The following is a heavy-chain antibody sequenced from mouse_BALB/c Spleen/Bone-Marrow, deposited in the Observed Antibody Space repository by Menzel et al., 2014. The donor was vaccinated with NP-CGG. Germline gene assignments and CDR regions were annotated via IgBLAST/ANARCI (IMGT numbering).Heavy chain of an antibody. CDR2: IDPSDSYI. Sequence: QVTLKECGAEFAKPGASVRLSCKASGYTFTRFYIHWVKQRPGQDLEWIGEIDPSDSYINYNQRFKGKATLTVDKSSSTAYMQLSSLTSEDSALYYCARWGYLDYWGQGTTLTVSS. CDR1: GYTFTRFY. D-gene: IGHD3-1*01. J-gene: IGHJ2*01. V-gene: IGHV1-69*02. CDR3: ARWGYLDY.